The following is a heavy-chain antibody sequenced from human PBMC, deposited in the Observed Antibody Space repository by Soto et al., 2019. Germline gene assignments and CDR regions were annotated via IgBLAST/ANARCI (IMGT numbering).Heavy chain of an antibody. V-gene: IGHV4-59*01. CDR1: GGSISSYY. Sequence: QVQLQESGPGLVKPSETLSLTCTVSGGSISSYYWSWIRQPPGKGLEWIGYIYYSGSTNYNPSLKSRVTISVDTPKNQFSLKLSSVTAADTAVYYCARAAHYYGSGSYYSDAFDIWGQGTMVTVSS. CDR2: IYYSGST. D-gene: IGHD3-10*01. J-gene: IGHJ3*02. CDR3: ARAAHYYGSGSYYSDAFDI.